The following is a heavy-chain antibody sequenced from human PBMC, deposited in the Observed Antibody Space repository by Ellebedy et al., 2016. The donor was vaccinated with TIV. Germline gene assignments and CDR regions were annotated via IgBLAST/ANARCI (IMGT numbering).Heavy chain of an antibody. CDR1: GFTFSSYW. CDR3: ARGASGTYYYYYMNV. CDR2: IKQDGSEK. Sequence: GESLKISCAASGFTFSSYWMSWVRQAPGKGLEWVANIKQDGSEKNYVDSVKGRFTISRDNAKRSLYLQMNSLRVEDTALYHCARGASGTYYYYYMNVWGKGTTVTVSS. J-gene: IGHJ6*03. D-gene: IGHD1-26*01. V-gene: IGHV3-7*03.